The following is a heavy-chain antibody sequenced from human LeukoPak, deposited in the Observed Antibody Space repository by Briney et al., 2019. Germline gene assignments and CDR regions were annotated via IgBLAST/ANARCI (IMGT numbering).Heavy chain of an antibody. V-gene: IGHV3-30-3*01. D-gene: IGHD6-13*01. CDR2: ISYDGSNK. CDR3: ALEGGAAAGSGFDY. J-gene: IGHJ4*02. Sequence: PGGSLRLSCAASGFTFSSYAMHWVRQAPGKGLEWVAVISYDGSNKYYADSVKGRFTISRDNSKNTLYLQMNSLRAEDTAVYYCALEGGAAAGSGFDYWGQGTLVTVSS. CDR1: GFTFSSYA.